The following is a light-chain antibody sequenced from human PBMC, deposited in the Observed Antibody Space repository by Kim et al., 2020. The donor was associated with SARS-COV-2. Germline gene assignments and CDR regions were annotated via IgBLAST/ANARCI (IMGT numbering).Light chain of an antibody. CDR1: KLGNKY. J-gene: IGLJ2*01. V-gene: IGLV3-1*01. Sequence: SVSPEQTASITCSGDKLGNKYASWYQQKPGLSPVLVIYQDTKRPSGIPERFSGSNSGNTATLTISGTQAMDEGDYFCQAWDTTTLVFGGGTQLTVL. CDR3: QAWDTTTLV. CDR2: QDT.